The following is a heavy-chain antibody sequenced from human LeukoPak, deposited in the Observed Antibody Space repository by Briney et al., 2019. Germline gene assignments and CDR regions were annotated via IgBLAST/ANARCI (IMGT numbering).Heavy chain of an antibody. J-gene: IGHJ6*03. D-gene: IGHD3-10*01. CDR3: AKAHGGPYYYYYMDV. V-gene: IGHV3-48*04. CDR2: ISSSSSTI. CDR1: GFTFSSYA. Sequence: GGSLRLSCAASGFTFSSYAMSWVRQAPGKGLEWVSYISSSSSTIYYADSVKGRFTISRDNAKNSLYLQMNSLRAEDTAVYYCAKAHGGPYYYYYMDVWGKGTTVTVSS.